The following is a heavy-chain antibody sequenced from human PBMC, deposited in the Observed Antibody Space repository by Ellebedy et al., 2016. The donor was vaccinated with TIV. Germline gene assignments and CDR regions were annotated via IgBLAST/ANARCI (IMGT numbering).Heavy chain of an antibody. CDR2: IIPIFGTA. CDR1: GGTFSSSA. CDR3: ARDQYSSGLFSANYYYYGMDV. J-gene: IGHJ6*02. D-gene: IGHD6-19*01. Sequence: SVKVSXXASGGTFSSSAISWVRQAPGQGLEWMGGIIPIFGTANYAQKFQGRVTITADESTSTAYMELSSLRSDDTAVYYCARDQYSSGLFSANYYYYGMDVWGQGTTVTVSS. V-gene: IGHV1-69*13.